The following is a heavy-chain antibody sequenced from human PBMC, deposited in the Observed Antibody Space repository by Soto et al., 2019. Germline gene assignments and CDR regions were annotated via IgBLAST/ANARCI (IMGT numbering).Heavy chain of an antibody. CDR3: AREKGYISGPKNFDY. V-gene: IGHV4-30-4*01. CDR2: IYDSGSS. D-gene: IGHD5-12*01. Sequence: SETLSLTCTVSGASISSGDYFWSWIRQSPGKGLEWIGYIYDSGSSYYNPSLKSRVTMSVDTSKNQFSLKLRSVTAADTVVYYCAREKGYISGPKNFDYWGQGTLVTVSS. CDR1: GASISSGDYF. J-gene: IGHJ4*02.